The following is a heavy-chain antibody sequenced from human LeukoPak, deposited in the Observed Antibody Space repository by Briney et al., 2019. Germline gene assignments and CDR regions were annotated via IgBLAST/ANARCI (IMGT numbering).Heavy chain of an antibody. J-gene: IGHJ3*02. CDR3: ARHTGYLDAFDI. V-gene: IGHV4-4*07. CDR1: GGALSSYY. CDR2: IYTSGST. Sequence: PSETLSLTCTVSGGALSSYYWSWIRQPAGKGLEWIGRIYTSGSTNYNPSLTSRVTISVDTSKNQFSLKRSAVTAAETAGCYGARHTGYLDAFDIWGQGTMVTVSS. D-gene: IGHD5-18*01.